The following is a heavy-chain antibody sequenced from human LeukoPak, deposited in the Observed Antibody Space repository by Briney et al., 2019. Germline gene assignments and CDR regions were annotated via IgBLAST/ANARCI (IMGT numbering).Heavy chain of an antibody. D-gene: IGHD3-10*01. Sequence: GGSLRLSCAASGFTFSSYSMNWVRQAQGKGLEWVSSITSSSSYIYYAESVKGRFTIYRDNSKNTLYLQMNSLRVEDTAVYYCAKIGVSGSTGNWFDPWGQGALVTVSS. CDR2: ITSSSSYI. V-gene: IGHV3-21*01. J-gene: IGHJ5*02. CDR3: AKIGVSGSTGNWFDP. CDR1: GFTFSSYS.